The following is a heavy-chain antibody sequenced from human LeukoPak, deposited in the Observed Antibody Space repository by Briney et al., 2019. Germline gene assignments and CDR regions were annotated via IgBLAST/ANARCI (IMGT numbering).Heavy chain of an antibody. Sequence: GGSLRLSCAASGFTFSSYEMNWVRQAPGKGLEWVWYINSSGSTIFYADSVKGRFTISRDNAKNSLYLQMNSLRPEDTAVYYCARDRNLRYCSGGSCCVLGDYFDYWGQGTLVTVSS. V-gene: IGHV3-48*03. D-gene: IGHD2-15*01. CDR2: INSSGSTI. J-gene: IGHJ4*02. CDR3: ARDRNLRYCSGGSCCVLGDYFDY. CDR1: GFTFSSYE.